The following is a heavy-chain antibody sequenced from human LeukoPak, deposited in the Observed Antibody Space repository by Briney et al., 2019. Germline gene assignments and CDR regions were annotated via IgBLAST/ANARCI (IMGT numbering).Heavy chain of an antibody. J-gene: IGHJ4*02. CDR3: ARGGWYGDYSSEGISFDY. Sequence: GGSLRLSCAASGFTFSDYYMSWIRPAPGKGLEWVSYISSSGSTIYYADSVKGRFTISRDNAKNSLYLQMNSLRAEDAAVYYCARGGWYGDYSSEGISFDYWGEATLVTVSS. CDR2: ISSSGSTI. CDR1: GFTFSDYY. D-gene: IGHD4-17*01. V-gene: IGHV3-11*01.